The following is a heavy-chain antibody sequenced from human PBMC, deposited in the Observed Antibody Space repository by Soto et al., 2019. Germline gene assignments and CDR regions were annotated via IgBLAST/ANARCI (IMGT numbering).Heavy chain of an antibody. CDR3: AAHDSDYYDSSGSAYYYYGMDV. D-gene: IGHD3-22*01. V-gene: IGHV1-58*01. CDR1: GFTFTSSA. Sequence: QMQLVQSGPEVKKPGTSVKVSCKASGFTFTSSAVQWVRQARGQRLEWIGWIVVGSGNTNYAQKFQERVTITRDMSTSTAYMELSSLRSEDTAVYYCAAHDSDYYDSSGSAYYYYGMDVWGQGTTVTVSS. CDR2: IVVGSGNT. J-gene: IGHJ6*02.